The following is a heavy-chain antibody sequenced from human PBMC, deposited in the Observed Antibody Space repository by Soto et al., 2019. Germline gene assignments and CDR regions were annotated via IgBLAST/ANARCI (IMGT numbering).Heavy chain of an antibody. D-gene: IGHD2-2*02. V-gene: IGHV1-3*01. CDR3: ARAGDDCSTTNCYMIDY. CDR1: GYTFTTYA. Sequence: QVQLVQSGVEVKKPGASVKVSCKASGYTFTTYAMHWVRQAPGQRLEWMGWINAGNGKTKYSQKFQGRVTITRDTSATTVYMERSSLRSEDTAVYYCARAGDDCSTTNCYMIDYWGQGTLVTVSS. CDR2: INAGNGKT. J-gene: IGHJ4*02.